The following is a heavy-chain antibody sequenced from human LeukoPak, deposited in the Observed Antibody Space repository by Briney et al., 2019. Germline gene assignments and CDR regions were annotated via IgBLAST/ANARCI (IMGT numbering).Heavy chain of an antibody. CDR1: GFTFDDYA. D-gene: IGHD5-18*01. Sequence: QTGGSLRLSCAASGFTFDDYAMHWVRQAPGKGLEWVSGISWNSGSIGYADSVKGRFTISRDNAKNSLYLQMNSLRAEDTAVYYCAALDTAMVTSGGYWGQGTLVTVSS. V-gene: IGHV3-9*01. CDR3: AALDTAMVTSGGY. J-gene: IGHJ4*02. CDR2: ISWNSGSI.